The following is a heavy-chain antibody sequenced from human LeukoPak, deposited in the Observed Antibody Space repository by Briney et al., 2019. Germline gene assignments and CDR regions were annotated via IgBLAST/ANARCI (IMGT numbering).Heavy chain of an antibody. CDR3: ARAFRGWPFDY. D-gene: IGHD6-19*01. CDR1: GFTFSSYE. J-gene: IGHJ4*02. CDR2: ISSSGSTI. Sequence: PGGSLRLSCAASGFTFSSYEMNWVRQAPGKGLEWVSYISSSGSTIYYADSVKGRFTISRDNAKNSLYLQMNSLRAEDTAVYYCARAFRGWPFDYWGQGTLVTVSS. V-gene: IGHV3-48*03.